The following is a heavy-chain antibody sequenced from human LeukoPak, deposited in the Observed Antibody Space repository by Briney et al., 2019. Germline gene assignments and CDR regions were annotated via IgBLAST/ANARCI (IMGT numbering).Heavy chain of an antibody. Sequence: ASVKVSCKASGYTFTGYYMHWVRQAPGQGLEWMGWINPNSGCTNYAQKFQGRVTMTRDTSISTAYMELSRLRSDDTAVYYCAREVGGNYSDPAFDYWGQGTLVTVSS. V-gene: IGHV1-2*02. J-gene: IGHJ4*02. CDR3: AREVGGNYSDPAFDY. CDR1: GYTFTGYY. D-gene: IGHD1-26*01. CDR2: INPNSGCT.